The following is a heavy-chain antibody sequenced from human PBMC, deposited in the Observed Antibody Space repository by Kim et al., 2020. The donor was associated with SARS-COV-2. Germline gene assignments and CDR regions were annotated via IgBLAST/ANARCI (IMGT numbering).Heavy chain of an antibody. Sequence: SETLSLTCAVFGESFSDFSWTWIRRSSGKGLEWIGEINQSGTTNNNPSPKSRVTISLDTSKNQFYLKLTSVTAADTATYYCARGRVGVVPSPVLGLGPFWKYHSRDVWARGAAVTVS. D-gene: IGHD3-3*01. CDR2: INQSGTT. CDR1: GESFSDFS. V-gene: IGHV4-34*10. CDR3: ARGRVGVVPSPVLGLGPFWKYHSRDV. J-gene: IGHJ6*03.